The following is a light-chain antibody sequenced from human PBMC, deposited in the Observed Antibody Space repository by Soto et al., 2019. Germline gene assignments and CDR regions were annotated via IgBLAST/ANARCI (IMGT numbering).Light chain of an antibody. Sequence: QSALTQPASVSGSPGQSITISCTGTSSDVGGYNYVSWYQHHPGKVPKLMIYEVSNRPLGISNRFSGSKSGNTASLTISGLQSEDEADYYCSSYTTSYTQVFGGGTKLTLL. J-gene: IGLJ2*01. CDR3: SSYTTSYTQV. CDR1: SSDVGGYNY. V-gene: IGLV2-14*01. CDR2: EVS.